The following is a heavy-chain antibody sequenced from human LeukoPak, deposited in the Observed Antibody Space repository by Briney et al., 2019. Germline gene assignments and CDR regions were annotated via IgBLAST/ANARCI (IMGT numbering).Heavy chain of an antibody. CDR3: ASTQTFDY. V-gene: IGHV3-7*05. CDR1: GFAFSSLD. CDR2: IKQDGSEK. Sequence: PGGSLRLSCAASGFAFSSLDMGWVRQAPGKGLEWVANIKQDGSEKYYADSVKGRFTISRDNAKSSLYLQLNSLRVEDTAVYHCASTQTFDYWGQGTLVTVPS. J-gene: IGHJ4*02.